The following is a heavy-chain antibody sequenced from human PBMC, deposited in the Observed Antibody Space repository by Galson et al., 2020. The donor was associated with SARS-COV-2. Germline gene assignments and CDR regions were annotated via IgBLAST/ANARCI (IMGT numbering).Heavy chain of an antibody. CDR3: ARDSIATSGPNWFDP. Sequence: GGSLRLSCAASGFIFRDYAMSWVRHAPGKGLEWVSAMTSAGKTYYADSVKGRFVISRDLSRDTLFLQMNSLRADDTAIYYCARDSIATSGPNWFDPWGHGSLVTVSS. D-gene: IGHD5-12*01. CDR1: GFIFRDYA. J-gene: IGHJ5*02. V-gene: IGHV3-23*01. CDR2: MTSAGKT.